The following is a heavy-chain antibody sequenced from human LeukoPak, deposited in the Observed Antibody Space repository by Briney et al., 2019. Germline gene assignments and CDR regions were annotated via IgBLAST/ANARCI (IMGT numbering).Heavy chain of an antibody. CDR2: ISSSGSTI. J-gene: IGHJ3*02. D-gene: IGHD5-12*01. CDR3: ARPARGYDSAFDI. CDR1: GCTFSDYY. Sequence: PGGSLRLTCVASGCTFSDYYMSWIRQAPGKGLEWVSFISSSGSTIYYADSVKGRFTISRDNAKNSLYLQMNSLRAEDTAVYYCARPARGYDSAFDIWGQGTMVTVSS. V-gene: IGHV3-11*01.